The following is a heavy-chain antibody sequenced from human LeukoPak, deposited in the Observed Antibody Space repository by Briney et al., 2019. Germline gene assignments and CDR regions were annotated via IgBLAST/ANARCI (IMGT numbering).Heavy chain of an antibody. CDR3: AKGQYYYGSGSQIDY. J-gene: IGHJ4*02. CDR1: GFTFSSYA. Sequence: GGSLRLSCAASGFTFSSYAMSWVRQAPGKGLEWVSAISGSGGSTYYADSVKGRFTISRDNSKNTLYLQMNSLRAEDTAVYYCAKGQYYYGSGSQIDYWGQGTLVTVFS. CDR2: ISGSGGST. V-gene: IGHV3-23*01. D-gene: IGHD3-10*01.